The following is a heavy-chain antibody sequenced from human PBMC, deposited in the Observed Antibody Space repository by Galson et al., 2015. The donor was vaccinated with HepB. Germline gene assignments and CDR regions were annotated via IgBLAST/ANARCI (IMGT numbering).Heavy chain of an antibody. CDR3: ARDIWQYQLLGPFDY. V-gene: IGHV3-43*01. CDR2: ISWDGSTT. Sequence: SLRLSCAASGFSFDNYTMHWVRQTPGKGLERVSLISWDGSTTFYADPVKGRFTISRDNSRTSLYLRMNSLRSEDTALYYCARDIWQYQLLGPFDYWGQGTLVTVSS. D-gene: IGHD2-2*01. CDR1: GFSFDNYT. J-gene: IGHJ4*02.